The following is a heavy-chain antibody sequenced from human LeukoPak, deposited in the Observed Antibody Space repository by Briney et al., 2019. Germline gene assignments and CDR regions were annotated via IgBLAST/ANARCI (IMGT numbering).Heavy chain of an antibody. CDR1: GFTFDDYA. CDR2: ISWNSGSI. V-gene: IGHV3-9*01. CDR3: AKDLVVAATSGMDV. J-gene: IGHJ6*02. D-gene: IGHD2-15*01. Sequence: GGSLRLSCAASGFTFDDYAMHWVRQAPGKGLEWVSGISWNSGSIGYADSVKGRFTISRDNAKNSLYLQMNSLRAEDTALYYCAKDLVVAATSGMDVWGQGTTVTVSS.